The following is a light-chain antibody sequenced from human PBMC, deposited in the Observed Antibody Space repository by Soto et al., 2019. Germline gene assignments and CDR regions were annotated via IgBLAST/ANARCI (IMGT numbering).Light chain of an antibody. V-gene: IGLV2-14*01. CDR2: DVS. CDR3: NSYTSRSTYV. Sequence: ALTQPASVSGSPGQSITISCTGTSSVVGGYNYVSWYQQHPGKAPKLMIYDVSNRPSGVSNRFSGSKSGNTASLTISGLQAEDEADYYCNSYTSRSTYVFGTGTKVTVL. J-gene: IGLJ1*01. CDR1: SSVVGGYNY.